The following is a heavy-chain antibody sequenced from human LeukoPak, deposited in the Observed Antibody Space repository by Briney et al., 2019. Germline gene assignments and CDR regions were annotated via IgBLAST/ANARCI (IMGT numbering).Heavy chain of an antibody. CDR3: ARRMGSRYVTDTFDL. D-gene: IGHD6-19*01. CDR2: IYHSGST. Sequence: PSETLSLTCTVSGGSFSSGSYYWSWIRQPPGKGLEWIVYIYHSGSTNYNPSLRSRVTISIDTSKNQFFLNLNSVTAADTAVYYCARRMGSRYVTDTFDLWGQGTMVTVSS. CDR1: GGSFSSGSYY. J-gene: IGHJ3*01. V-gene: IGHV4-61*01.